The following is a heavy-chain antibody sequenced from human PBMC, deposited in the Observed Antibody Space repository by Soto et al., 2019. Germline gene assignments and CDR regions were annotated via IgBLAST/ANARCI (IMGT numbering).Heavy chain of an antibody. Sequence: ASVKVSCKASGYTFTGYYMHWVRQAPGQGLEWMGWINPNSGGTNYAQKFQGRVTMTRDTSISTAYMELSRLRSDDTAVYYCASDSSGVLSFGELLGYYGMDVWGQGTTVTVSS. CDR1: GYTFTGYY. J-gene: IGHJ6*02. V-gene: IGHV1-2*02. CDR3: ASDSSGVLSFGELLGYYGMDV. D-gene: IGHD3-10*01. CDR2: INPNSGGT.